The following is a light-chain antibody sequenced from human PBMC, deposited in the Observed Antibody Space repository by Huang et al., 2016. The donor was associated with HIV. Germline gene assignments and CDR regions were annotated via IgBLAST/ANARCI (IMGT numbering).Light chain of an antibody. CDR3: QQYGTSPPVT. Sequence: EIVLTQSPGTLSLSPGERATLSCRASQRVSSSYLAWYQQKPGQAPRLLIYAASSRATAIPDRFSGSGSGTDFTLTISRLEPEDFAVYYCQQYGTSPPVTFGQGTRLEIK. CDR2: AAS. V-gene: IGKV3-20*01. CDR1: QRVSSSY. J-gene: IGKJ5*01.